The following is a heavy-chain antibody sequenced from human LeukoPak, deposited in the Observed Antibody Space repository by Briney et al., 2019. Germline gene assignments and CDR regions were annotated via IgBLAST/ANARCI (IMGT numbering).Heavy chain of an antibody. Sequence: SVKVSCKASGGTSNSHAISWVRQAPGQGLEWMGRIIPNLGTTNRAQNFQDRVTLTADKSTNTAYMELTSLTSDDTAVYYCATTNDGGGYQWGDFFDFLGQGTLVTVCS. CDR3: ATTNDGGGYQWGDFFDF. J-gene: IGHJ4*02. D-gene: IGHD3-22*01. CDR2: IIPNLGTT. CDR1: GGTSNSHA. V-gene: IGHV1-69*04.